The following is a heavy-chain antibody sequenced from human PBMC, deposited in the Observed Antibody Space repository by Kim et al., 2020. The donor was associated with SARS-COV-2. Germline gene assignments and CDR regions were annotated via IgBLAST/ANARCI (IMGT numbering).Heavy chain of an antibody. V-gene: IGHV3-23*01. D-gene: IGHD2-2*01. CDR1: GFTFSTYA. CDR3: TKERYCGSPTCFSGLGNWFDT. J-gene: IGHJ5*02. Sequence: GGSLRLSCVASGFTFSTYAMSWVRQTPAKGLEWVSALGGSGSVDSAYYADSVKGRFTISRDNSKNTLYLQMSSLRAEDTAVYHCTKERYCGSPTCFSGLGNWFDTWGQGTLVTVSS. CDR2: LGGSGSVDSA.